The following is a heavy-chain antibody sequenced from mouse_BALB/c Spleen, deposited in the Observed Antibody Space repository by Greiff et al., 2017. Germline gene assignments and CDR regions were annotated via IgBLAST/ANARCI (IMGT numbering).Heavy chain of an antibody. Sequence: VKLVESGPGLVAPSQSLSITCTVSGFSLTSYGVHWVRQPPGKGLEWLGVIWAGGSTNYNSALMSRLSISKDNSKSQVFLKMNSLQTDDTAMYYCARDSGPPRRRFAYWGQGTLVTVSA. CDR1: GFSLTSYG. D-gene: IGHD3-2*02. J-gene: IGHJ3*01. V-gene: IGHV2-9*02. CDR2: IWAGGST. CDR3: ARDSGPPRRRFAY.